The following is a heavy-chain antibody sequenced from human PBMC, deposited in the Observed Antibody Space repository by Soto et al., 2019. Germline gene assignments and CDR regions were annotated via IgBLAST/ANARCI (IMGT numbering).Heavy chain of an antibody. J-gene: IGHJ6*03. CDR3: ARAPSVYCSSTSCSRYYYYYYMDV. CDR1: GGSISSYY. CDR2: IYYSGST. V-gene: IGHV4-59*01. D-gene: IGHD2-2*01. Sequence: SETLSLTCTVSGGSISSYYWSWIRQPPGKGLEWIGYIYYSGSTNYNPSLKSRVTISVDTSKNQFSLKLSFVTAADTAVYYCARAPSVYCSSTSCSRYYYYYYMDVWGKGTTVTVSS.